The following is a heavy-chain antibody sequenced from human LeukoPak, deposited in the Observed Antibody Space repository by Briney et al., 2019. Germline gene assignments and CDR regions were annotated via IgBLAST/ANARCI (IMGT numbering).Heavy chain of an antibody. J-gene: IGHJ4*02. V-gene: IGHV4-39*01. CDR2: IYYSGST. CDR1: GGSISSSSYY. D-gene: IGHD6-6*01. CDR3: ARQDVIAARQLDY. Sequence: SETLSLTCTASGGSISSSSYYWGWIRQPPGKGLEWIGSIYYSGSTYYNPSLKSRVTISVDTSKNQFSLKLSSVTAADTAVYYCARQDVIAARQLDYWGQGTLVTVSS.